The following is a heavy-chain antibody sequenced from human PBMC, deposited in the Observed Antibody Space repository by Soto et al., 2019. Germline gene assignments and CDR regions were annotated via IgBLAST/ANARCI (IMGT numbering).Heavy chain of an antibody. J-gene: IGHJ6*03. CDR1: GFTVSSNY. V-gene: IGHV3-53*04. Sequence: GGSLRLSCAASGFTVSSNYMSWVRQAPGKGLEWVSVIYSGGSTYYADTVKGRFTISRHNSKNTLYIQMNSLRAEYTAVYYCARFIYYYYYMDVWGKGTTVTVSS. CDR2: IYSGGST. CDR3: ARFIYYYYYMDV.